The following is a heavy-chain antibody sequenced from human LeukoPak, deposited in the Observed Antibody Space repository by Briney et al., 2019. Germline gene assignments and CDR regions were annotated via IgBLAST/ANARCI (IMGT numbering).Heavy chain of an antibody. D-gene: IGHD3-9*01. Sequence: PSETLSLTCTVSGGSISSYYWSWLRQPPGKGLEWIGYIYYSGSTYYNPSLKSRVTISVDTSKNQFSLKLSSVTAADTAVYYCARDPDDNGAYDYWGQGTLVTVSS. CDR2: IYYSGST. CDR3: ARDPDDNGAYDY. CDR1: GGSISSYY. V-gene: IGHV4-59*12. J-gene: IGHJ4*02.